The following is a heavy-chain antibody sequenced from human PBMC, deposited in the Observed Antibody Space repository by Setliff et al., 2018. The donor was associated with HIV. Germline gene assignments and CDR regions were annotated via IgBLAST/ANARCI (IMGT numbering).Heavy chain of an antibody. V-gene: IGHV4-39*07. CDR1: GGSISSTNYY. J-gene: IGHJ4*02. CDR3: ARLVRGGSGHYFDY. CDR2: IYYSGST. Sequence: SETLSLTCTVSGGSISSTNYYWGWIRQPPGKGLEWIGSIYYSGSTNYKPSLKSRVTISVDTSKNQFSLKLKSVTAADTALYYCARLVRGGSGHYFDYWGQGKLVTVSS. D-gene: IGHD3-10*01.